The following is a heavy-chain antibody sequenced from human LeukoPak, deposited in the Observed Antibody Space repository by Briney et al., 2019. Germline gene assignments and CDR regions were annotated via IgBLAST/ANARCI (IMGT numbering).Heavy chain of an antibody. J-gene: IGHJ6*02. CDR2: LSGTGNT. CDR3: AKAEYHFDGLLLGVYYYYGMDV. Sequence: GGSLRLSCAASGFNFYIYAMSWVRQAPGKGLEWGSSLSGTGNTYYADSVKGRFTISRDNSKNTLYLQMNSPRAEDTAVYYCAKAEYHFDGLLLGVYYYYGMDVWGQGTTVTVSS. V-gene: IGHV3-23*01. D-gene: IGHD3-9*01. CDR1: GFNFYIYA.